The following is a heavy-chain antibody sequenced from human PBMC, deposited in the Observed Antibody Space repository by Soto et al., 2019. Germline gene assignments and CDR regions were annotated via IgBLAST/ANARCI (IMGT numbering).Heavy chain of an antibody. CDR1: GFTFSDYY. Sequence: PGGSLRLSCATSGFTFSDYYMSWVRQAPGKGLEWISYISTSGSTVYYADSVRGRFTISRDNAKNSLYLQMNSLRADDTAVYYCARHTMIRGYYMDVWGKGTTVTVSS. V-gene: IGHV3-11*01. CDR3: ARHTMIRGYYMDV. J-gene: IGHJ6*03. D-gene: IGHD3-10*01. CDR2: ISTSGSTV.